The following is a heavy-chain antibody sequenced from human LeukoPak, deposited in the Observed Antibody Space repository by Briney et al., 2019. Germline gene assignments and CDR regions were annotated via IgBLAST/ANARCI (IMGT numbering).Heavy chain of an antibody. V-gene: IGHV3-11*04. J-gene: IGHJ4*02. D-gene: IGHD3-3*01. CDR2: ISSSGSTI. CDR3: ARERYYDFWSGYYAFDY. Sequence: GGSLRLSCAASGFTFSDYYMSWIRQAPGTGLEWVSYISSSGSTIYYADSVKGRFTISRDNAKNSLYLQMNSLRAEDTAVYYCARERYYDFWSGYYAFDYWGQGTLVTVSS. CDR1: GFTFSDYY.